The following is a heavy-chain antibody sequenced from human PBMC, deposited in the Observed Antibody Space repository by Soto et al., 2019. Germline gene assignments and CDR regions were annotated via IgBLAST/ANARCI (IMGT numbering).Heavy chain of an antibody. V-gene: IGHV2-5*02. CDR3: AHLLYHYDNQYYFDY. CDR1: GFSLSTSGVG. D-gene: IGHD3-22*01. J-gene: IGHJ4*02. CDR2: IYWDDDK. Sequence: QITLKESGPTLVKPTQTLTLTCTFSGFSLSTSGVGVGWIRQPPGKALEWLALIYWDDDKRYTPSLKSRLTITKDTSKHPVVLTMTNMDPVDTATYYCAHLLYHYDNQYYFDYWGQGTLITVSS.